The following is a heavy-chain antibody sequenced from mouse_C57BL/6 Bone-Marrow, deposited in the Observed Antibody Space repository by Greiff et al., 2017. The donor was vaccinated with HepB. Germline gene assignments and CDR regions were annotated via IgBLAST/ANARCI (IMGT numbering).Heavy chain of an antibody. CDR3: ARCYSNYVNWYFDV. Sequence: QVQLKESGPELVKPGASVKLSCKASGYTFTSYDINWVKQRTGQGLEWIGWIYPRDGSTKYNEKFKGKATLTVDTSSSTAYMELHSLTSEDSAVYFCARCYSNYVNWYFDVWGTGTTVTVSS. J-gene: IGHJ1*03. CDR2: IYPRDGST. D-gene: IGHD2-5*01. CDR1: GYTFTSYD. V-gene: IGHV1-85*01.